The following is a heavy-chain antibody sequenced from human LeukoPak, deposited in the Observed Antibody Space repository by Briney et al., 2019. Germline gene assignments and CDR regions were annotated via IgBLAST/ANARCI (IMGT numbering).Heavy chain of an antibody. D-gene: IGHD3-22*01. CDR2: INPSGGTT. CDR3: ASYDSSGYYYGY. V-gene: IGHV1-46*04. J-gene: IGHJ4*02. CDR1: GYTFTSYY. Sequence: ASVKVSCKASGYTFTSYYMHWVRQAPGQGLEWMGIINPSGGTTSYAQRLQGRVTMTRNTSISTAYMELSSLRSEDTAVYYCASYDSSGYYYGYWGQGTLVTVSS.